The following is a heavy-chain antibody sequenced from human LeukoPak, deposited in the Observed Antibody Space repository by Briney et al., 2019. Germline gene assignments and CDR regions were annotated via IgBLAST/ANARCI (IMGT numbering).Heavy chain of an antibody. CDR3: AKGIYGDYVYYYYMDV. D-gene: IGHD4-17*01. CDR1: GFTFDDYA. CDR2: ISWNSGSI. J-gene: IGHJ6*03. Sequence: GGSLGLSCAASGFTFDDYAMHWVRQAPGKGLEWVSGISWNSGSIGYVDSVKGRFTISRDNAKNSLYLQMNSLRAEDTALYYCAKGIYGDYVYYYYMDVWGKGTTVTISS. V-gene: IGHV3-9*01.